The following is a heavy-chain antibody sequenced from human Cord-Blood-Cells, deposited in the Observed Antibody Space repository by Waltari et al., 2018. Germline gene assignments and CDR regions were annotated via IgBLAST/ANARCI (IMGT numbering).Heavy chain of an antibody. CDR2: INHSGST. J-gene: IGHJ4*02. Sequence: QVQLQQWGAGLLKPSETLSLTCAVYGGSLSGYYWSWIRQPPGKGLEWIGEINHSGSTNYNPSLKSRVTISVDTSKNQFSLKLSSVTAADTAVYYCARLGTLDYWGQGTLVTVSS. V-gene: IGHV4-34*01. D-gene: IGHD7-27*01. CDR3: ARLGTLDY. CDR1: GGSLSGYY.